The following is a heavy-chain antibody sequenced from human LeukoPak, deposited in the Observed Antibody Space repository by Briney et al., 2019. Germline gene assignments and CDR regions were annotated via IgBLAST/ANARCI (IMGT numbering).Heavy chain of an antibody. CDR3: ARQEGYCSGGSCYAPLDY. V-gene: IGHV5-51*01. D-gene: IGHD2-15*01. J-gene: IGHJ4*02. CDR1: GYSFTSYW. CDR2: IYPGDSDT. Sequence: GESLQISCKGSGYSFTSYWIGWVRQLPGKGLEWMGIIYPGDSDTRYSPSFQGQVTISADKSISTAYLQWSSLKASDTAMYYCARQEGYCSGGSCYAPLDYWGQGTLVTVSS.